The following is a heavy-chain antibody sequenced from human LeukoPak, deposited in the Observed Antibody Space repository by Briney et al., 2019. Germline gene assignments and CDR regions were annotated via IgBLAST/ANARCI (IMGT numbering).Heavy chain of an antibody. Sequence: SGTLSLTCAVSGGSISSSNWWNWVRQPPGKGLEWIGEVYHSGGTHYNPSLKSRVTISVDKSKNQFSLKLSSVTAADTAVYYCARRDSGWYLDYWGQGTLVTVSS. D-gene: IGHD4-17*01. V-gene: IGHV4-4*02. CDR3: ARRDSGWYLDY. J-gene: IGHJ4*02. CDR1: GGSISSSNW. CDR2: VYHSGGT.